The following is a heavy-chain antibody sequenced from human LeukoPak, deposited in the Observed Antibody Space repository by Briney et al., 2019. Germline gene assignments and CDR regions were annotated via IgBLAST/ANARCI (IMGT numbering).Heavy chain of an antibody. CDR1: GFTFNTYW. Sequence: GGSQRLSCTASGFTFNTYWMGWVRQAPGKGLEWVADIKEDGSDKYSVDSVKGRFTISRDNTKNSLYLHMDSLRAEDTAVYYCARDTYRFFDLWGRGTLVTVSS. CDR3: ARDTYRFFDL. J-gene: IGHJ2*01. CDR2: IKEDGSDK. V-gene: IGHV3-7*01.